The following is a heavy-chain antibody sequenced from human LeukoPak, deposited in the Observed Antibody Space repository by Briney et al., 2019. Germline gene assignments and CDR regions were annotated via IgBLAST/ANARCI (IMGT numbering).Heavy chain of an antibody. J-gene: IGHJ5*02. CDR3: AKDGVSYNRRWDWFDP. D-gene: IGHD3-10*01. V-gene: IGHV3-48*01. Sequence: TGGSLRLSCAASGFTFSSYSMNWVRQAPGKGLEWVSYISSSSSTIYYADSVKGRFTISRDNSKNTLYLQLSSLRAEDTAIYYCAKDGVSYNRRWDWFDPWGQGTLLTVSS. CDR1: GFTFSSYS. CDR2: ISSSSSTI.